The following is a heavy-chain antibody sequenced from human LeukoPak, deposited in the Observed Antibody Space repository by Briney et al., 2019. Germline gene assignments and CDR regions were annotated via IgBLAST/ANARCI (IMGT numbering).Heavy chain of an antibody. D-gene: IGHD1-26*01. Sequence: PGGSLRLSCAASGFTLTNYAMTWVRQAPGKGLEWVSTVSYTGFSTYYADSVKGRFTISRDNLKNTVYLQMNSLRAGDTAVYYCAKDSGATPYYYDYWGQGTLVTVSS. CDR3: AKDSGATPYYYDY. V-gene: IGHV3-23*01. CDR2: VSYTGFST. J-gene: IGHJ4*02. CDR1: GFTLTNYA.